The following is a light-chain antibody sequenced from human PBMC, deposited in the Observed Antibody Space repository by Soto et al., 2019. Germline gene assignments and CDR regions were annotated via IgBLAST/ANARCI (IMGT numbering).Light chain of an antibody. CDR1: QSISSY. J-gene: IGKJ5*01. V-gene: IGKV1-33*01. CDR3: QQYDNVFT. CDR2: AAS. Sequence: DIQMTQSPSSLSASVGDRVTITCRASQSISSYLNWYQQKPGKAPNLLIYAASSLQSGVPSRFSGSGYGTDFTFTIRSLKPEDIATYYCQQYDNVFTFGQGTRLEIK.